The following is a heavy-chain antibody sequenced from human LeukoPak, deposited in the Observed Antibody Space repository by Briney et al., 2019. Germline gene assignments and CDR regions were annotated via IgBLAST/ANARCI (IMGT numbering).Heavy chain of an antibody. CDR1: GGTFTSYA. Sequence: GASVKVSCKASGGTFTSYAVNWVRQAPGQGLEWMGGIIPMFGTANYAQNFQGRVTITADESTSTAYMELSSLRSDDTAVYYCARGYGDYWGQGTLVTVSS. CDR3: ARGYGDY. J-gene: IGHJ4*02. CDR2: IIPMFGTA. D-gene: IGHD1-14*01. V-gene: IGHV1-69*13.